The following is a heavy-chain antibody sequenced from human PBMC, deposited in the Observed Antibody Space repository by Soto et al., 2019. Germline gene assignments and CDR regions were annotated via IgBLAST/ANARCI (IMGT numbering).Heavy chain of an antibody. J-gene: IGHJ5*02. CDR3: TRDLNHDCGP. Sequence: EVQLVESGGALVQPGGSLRLTCAASGFTLSDYWMTWVRQTPGKGLEGVANMNPDGSEQYYLDSVKGRFTISRDNAKNSLYLQMNNLRGEDTAVYYCTRDLNHDCGPWGQGTQVIVSS. CDR1: GFTLSDYW. CDR2: MNPDGSEQ. D-gene: IGHD2-21*01. V-gene: IGHV3-7*04.